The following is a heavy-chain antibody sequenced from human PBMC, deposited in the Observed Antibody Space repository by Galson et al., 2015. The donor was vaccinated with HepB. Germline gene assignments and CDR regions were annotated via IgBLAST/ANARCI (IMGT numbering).Heavy chain of an antibody. CDR2: ITPTSSGA. CDR3: ARGLKNSYSMDV. D-gene: IGHD2-21*02. CDR1: GYSFANYY. J-gene: IGHJ6*03. Sequence: SVKVSCKASGYSFANYYIHWVRQAPGQGLEWLGWITPTSSGASYAQKFQGKVTMTRDTSISTAYMEMSRLTSDDMAVYYCARGLKNSYSMDVWGKGTTVTVSS. V-gene: IGHV1-2*02.